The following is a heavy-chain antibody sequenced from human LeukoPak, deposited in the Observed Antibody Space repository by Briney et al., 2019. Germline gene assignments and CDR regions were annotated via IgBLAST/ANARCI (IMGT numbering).Heavy chain of an antibody. V-gene: IGHV1-2*02. D-gene: IGHD6-13*01. CDR3: ARGGVAAAGPVYYMDV. Sequence: EASVKVSCKASGYTFTGYYMHWVRQAPGQGLEWMGWINPNSGGTNYAQKFQGRVTMTRDTSISTAYMELSRLRSDDTAVYYCARGGVAAAGPVYYMDVWGKGTTVTVSS. J-gene: IGHJ6*03. CDR2: INPNSGGT. CDR1: GYTFTGYY.